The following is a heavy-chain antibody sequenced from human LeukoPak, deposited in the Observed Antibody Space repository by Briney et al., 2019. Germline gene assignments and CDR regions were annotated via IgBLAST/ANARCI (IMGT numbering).Heavy chain of an antibody. CDR3: ARVQLWFGDHHLDY. CDR1: GASVSGSAYY. J-gene: IGHJ4*02. D-gene: IGHD3-10*01. Sequence: SETLSLTCTVSGASVSGSAYYWGWIRQPPGKGLEWIGNIYYSGSTYYNPSLKSRVTISVDTSKNQFSLKLSSVTAADTAVYYCARVQLWFGDHHLDYWGQGTLVTVSS. CDR2: IYYSGST. V-gene: IGHV4-39*07.